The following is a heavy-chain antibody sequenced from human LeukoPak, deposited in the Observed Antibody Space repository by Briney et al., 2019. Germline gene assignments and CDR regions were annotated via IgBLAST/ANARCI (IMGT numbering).Heavy chain of an antibody. CDR3: ARPSSGWYMYYFDY. CDR2: IRYDGSNK. Sequence: GGSLRLSCAASGFTFSSYGMHWVRQAPGKGLEWVAFIRYDGSNKYYADSVKGRFTISRDNAKNSLYLQMNSLRAEDTAVYYCARPSSGWYMYYFDYWGQGTLVTVSS. D-gene: IGHD6-19*01. J-gene: IGHJ4*02. CDR1: GFTFSSYG. V-gene: IGHV3-30*02.